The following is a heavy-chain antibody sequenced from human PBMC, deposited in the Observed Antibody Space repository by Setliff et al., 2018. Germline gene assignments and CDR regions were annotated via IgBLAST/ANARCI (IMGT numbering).Heavy chain of an antibody. Sequence: SETLSLTCTVSGGSLSSYNYWSWIRQPAGKGLEWIGQIYTDGSTNYNPSLKSRVTIAVDKSKNQFSLKLTSMTAADTAVYYCAKGGGRYHSDSWGQGILVTVSS. CDR2: IYTDGST. D-gene: IGHD1-1*01. V-gene: IGHV4-4*07. CDR3: AKGGGRYHSDS. J-gene: IGHJ4*02. CDR1: GGSLSSYNY.